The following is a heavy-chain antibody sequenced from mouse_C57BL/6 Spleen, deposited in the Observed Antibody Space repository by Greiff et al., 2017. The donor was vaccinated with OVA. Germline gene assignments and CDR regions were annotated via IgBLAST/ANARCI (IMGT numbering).Heavy chain of an antibody. D-gene: IGHD3-3*01. V-gene: IGHV1-54*01. CDR1: GFAFTNYL. CDR2: INPGSGGT. J-gene: IGHJ2*01. Sequence: VQLQQSGAELVRPGTSVKVSCTASGFAFTNYLIAWVKQRPGQGLEWIGVINPGSGGTNYNEKFKGKATLTADKSSSTVYMQLSSLTSDDTAVYFCARNKGIDYWGQGTTRTVSS. CDR3: ARNKGIDY.